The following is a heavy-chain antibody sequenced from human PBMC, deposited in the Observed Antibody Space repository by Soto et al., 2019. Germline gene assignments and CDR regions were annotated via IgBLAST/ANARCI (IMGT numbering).Heavy chain of an antibody. CDR1: GFTFSSYA. CDR3: ARDLGVDTAMALDY. D-gene: IGHD5-18*01. V-gene: IGHV3-30-3*01. J-gene: IGHJ4*02. Sequence: WGSLRLSWAASGFTFSSYAMHWLRQAPGKGLEWVAVISYDGINKYYADSVKGRFTISRDNSKNTLYLQMNSLRAEDTAVYYCARDLGVDTAMALDYWGQGTLVTVSS. CDR2: ISYDGINK.